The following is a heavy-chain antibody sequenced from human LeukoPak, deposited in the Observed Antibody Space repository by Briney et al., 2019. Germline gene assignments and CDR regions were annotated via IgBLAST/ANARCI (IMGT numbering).Heavy chain of an antibody. Sequence: ASVKVSCKASGYTFTSYGISWVRQAPGQGLEWMGWISAYNGNTNYAQKLQGRVTMTTDTSTSTAYMELRSLRSDDTAVYYCAVMVRGVHTYYYYYYMDVWGKGTTVTISS. J-gene: IGHJ6*03. CDR3: AVMVRGVHTYYYYYYMDV. V-gene: IGHV1-18*01. CDR2: ISAYNGNT. D-gene: IGHD3-10*01. CDR1: GYTFTSYG.